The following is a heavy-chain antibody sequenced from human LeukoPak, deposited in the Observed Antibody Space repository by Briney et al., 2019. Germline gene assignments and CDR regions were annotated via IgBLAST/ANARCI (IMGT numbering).Heavy chain of an antibody. CDR3: AKSYGDYLGYFDS. D-gene: IGHD4-17*01. Sequence: GGSRRLSCAASGFTFSSYAMSWVRQAPGKGLEWVSVISAGGRITYYADSVKGRFTISRDNSKNTLFLQMNSLRAEDTAVYYCAKSYGDYLGYFDSWGQGTLVTVSS. CDR1: GFTFSSYA. V-gene: IGHV3-23*01. CDR2: ISAGGRIT. J-gene: IGHJ4*02.